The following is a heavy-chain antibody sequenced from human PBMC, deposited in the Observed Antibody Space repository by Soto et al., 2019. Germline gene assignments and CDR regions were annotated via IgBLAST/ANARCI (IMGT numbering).Heavy chain of an antibody. CDR2: VDPSDSYT. D-gene: IGHD4-17*01. V-gene: IGHV5-10-1*01. CDR1: GYNFSNYY. CDR3: GTLTCEYADYDR. Sequence: GESLKISCEGSGYNFSNYYISWVRHLPGKGLEWMGRVDPSDSYTNYSPSFQGHVSISADMPITTVFLLLRSLKASDSGMYYCGTLTCEYADYDRCGRGTLVTVSS. J-gene: IGHJ5*02.